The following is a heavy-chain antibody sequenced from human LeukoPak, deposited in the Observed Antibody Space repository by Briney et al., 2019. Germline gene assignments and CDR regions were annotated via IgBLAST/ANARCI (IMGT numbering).Heavy chain of an antibody. Sequence: PGGSLRLSCAASGFTFSSYDMSWVRQAPGKGLEWVSRISGRGGSTYYADSVKGRFTISRDNAKNSLYLQMNSLRAEDTAVYYCAELGITMIGGVWGKGTTVTISS. V-gene: IGHV3-23*01. CDR1: GFTFSSYD. D-gene: IGHD3-10*02. CDR3: AELGITMIGGV. CDR2: ISGRGGST. J-gene: IGHJ6*04.